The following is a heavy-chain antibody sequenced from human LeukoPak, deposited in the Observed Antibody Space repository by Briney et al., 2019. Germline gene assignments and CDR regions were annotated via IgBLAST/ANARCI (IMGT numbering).Heavy chain of an antibody. Sequence: SETLSLTCTVSGASISNHYWSWIRQAPGKGLEWIGYVYYSGSTNYNPSVKSRVTISVDTSNNQFSLRLSSVTAADTAVYYCAKHLTNAYYDMIWFDPWGQGTLVTVTS. V-gene: IGHV4-59*11. CDR1: GASISNHY. CDR2: VYYSGST. CDR3: AKHLTNAYYDMIWFDP. J-gene: IGHJ5*02. D-gene: IGHD3-16*01.